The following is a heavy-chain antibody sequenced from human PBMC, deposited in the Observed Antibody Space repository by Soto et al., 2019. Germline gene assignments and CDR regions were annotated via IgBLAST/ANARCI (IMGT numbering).Heavy chain of an antibody. CDR2: LSGSGIST. CDR1: GFTFSSYA. J-gene: IGHJ4*02. CDR3: AISYDSSGYDY. D-gene: IGHD3-22*01. Sequence: GESLKISCAASGFTFSSYAMSWVRQAPGKGLEWVSALSGSGISTYYADTVKGRFTISRDNSRNTLYLQVNSLRAEDTAVYYCAISYDSSGYDYWGQGTLVTVSS. V-gene: IGHV3-23*01.